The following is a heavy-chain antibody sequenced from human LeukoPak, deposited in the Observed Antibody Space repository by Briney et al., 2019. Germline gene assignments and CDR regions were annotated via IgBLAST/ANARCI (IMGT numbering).Heavy chain of an antibody. CDR2: FAYRSTQK. J-gene: IGHJ6*02. V-gene: IGHV3-23*05. CDR1: GFTFSDYA. Sequence: PGGTLRRSCVASGFTFSDYAMGWVRQAPGKGRVWVSNFAYRSTQKFYAASVMGRYTTSRDNSKNTLYLEMNSMRGDDTAVYHCVKGYGMYVWGQGNTVIVSS. CDR3: VKGYGMYV.